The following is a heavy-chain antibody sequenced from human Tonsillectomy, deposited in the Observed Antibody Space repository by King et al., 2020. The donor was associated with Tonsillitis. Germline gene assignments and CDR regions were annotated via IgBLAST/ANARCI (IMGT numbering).Heavy chain of an antibody. V-gene: IGHV1-18*01. J-gene: IGHJ4*02. Sequence: QLVQSGAEVKKPGASLKVSCKASGYTFTSYGISWVRQAPGQGLEWMGWISAYNGNTNYAQKLQGRVTMTTDTSTSTAYMELRSLRSDDTAVYYCARVIEGGWSETYFDYWGQGTLVTVSS. D-gene: IGHD6-19*01. CDR3: ARVIEGGWSETYFDY. CDR2: ISAYNGNT. CDR1: GYTFTSYG.